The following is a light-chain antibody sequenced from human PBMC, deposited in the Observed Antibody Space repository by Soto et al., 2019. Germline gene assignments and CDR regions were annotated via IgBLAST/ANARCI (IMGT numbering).Light chain of an antibody. CDR3: QQSYNTPQT. V-gene: IGKV1-39*01. J-gene: IGKJ4*01. CDR1: QSISNY. Sequence: DIQMTQSPSSLSASVGDRVTITCPASQSISNYLNWYQQKPGKAPKLLIYAASSWESGVPSRFSGSASGTDFTLTITSLQPEDFATYCCQQSYNTPQTFGGGTNVEIK. CDR2: AAS.